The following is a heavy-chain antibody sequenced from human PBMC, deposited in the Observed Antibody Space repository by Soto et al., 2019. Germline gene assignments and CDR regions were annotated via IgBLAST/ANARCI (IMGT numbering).Heavy chain of an antibody. J-gene: IGHJ4*02. V-gene: IGHV1-69*06. CDR2: IIXMFRTX. Sequence: GXSVKVSCKASGDTFSSYAISWVRQAPGQGLDWMAGIIXMFRTXNNEKKFQGRXXIPADKSXXKAYTELPSPRSEDTAFYYCATSYGSGYRAFDYWGQGALATVPS. CDR1: GDTFSSYA. CDR3: ATSYGSGYRAFDY. D-gene: IGHD3-10*01.